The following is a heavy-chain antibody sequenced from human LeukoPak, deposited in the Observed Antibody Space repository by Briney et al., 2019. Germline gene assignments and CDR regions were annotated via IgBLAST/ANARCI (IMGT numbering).Heavy chain of an antibody. J-gene: IGHJ4*02. CDR3: ARTYGDYRFDF. CDR1: GGSISSYY. D-gene: IGHD4-17*01. Sequence: SETLSLTCTVSGGSISSYYWNWIRQPPGKGLEWIGYIYYSGSTNYNPSLKSRVTISVDTSKTQFSLKLSSVTAADTAVYYCARTYGDYRFDFWGQGALVTVSS. V-gene: IGHV4-59*01. CDR2: IYYSGST.